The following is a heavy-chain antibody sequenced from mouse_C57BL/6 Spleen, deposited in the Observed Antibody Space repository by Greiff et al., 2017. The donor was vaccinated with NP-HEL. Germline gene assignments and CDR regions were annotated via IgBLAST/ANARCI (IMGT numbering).Heavy chain of an antibody. CDR2: ISYDGSN. Sequence: EVQLQESGPGLVKPSQSLSLTCSVTGYSITSGYYWNWLRQFPGNKLEWMGYISYDGSNNYNPSLKNRISITRDTSKNQFFLKLNSVTTEDTATYYCARDGAYGNVDYWGQGTTLTVSS. J-gene: IGHJ2*01. CDR3: ARDGAYGNVDY. V-gene: IGHV3-6*01. CDR1: GYSITSGYY. D-gene: IGHD2-1*01.